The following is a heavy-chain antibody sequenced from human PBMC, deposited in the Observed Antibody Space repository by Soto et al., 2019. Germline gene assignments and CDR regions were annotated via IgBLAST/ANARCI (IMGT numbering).Heavy chain of an antibody. V-gene: IGHV1-69*13. J-gene: IGHJ4*01. CDR1: GVTFSSYA. CDR2: IIPIFGTA. D-gene: IGHD6-6*01. CDR3: PRDLDLIAARHALGY. Sequence: SAEASSKASGVTFSSYALSWVRQAPGQGLEWMGGIIPIFGTANYAQKFQGRVTITADESTSTAYMELSSLRSGDTAVYYCPRDLDLIAARHALGYWGHGTLVTVSS.